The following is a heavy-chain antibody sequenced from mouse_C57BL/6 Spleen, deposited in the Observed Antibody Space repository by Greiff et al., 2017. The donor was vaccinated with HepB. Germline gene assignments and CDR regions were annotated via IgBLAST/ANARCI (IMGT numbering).Heavy chain of an antibody. CDR3: ASYGNYDYYAMDY. CDR2: ISSGGSYT. Sequence: EVKLQESGGDLVKPGGSLKLSCAASGFTFSSYGMSWVRQTPDKRLEWVATISSGGSYTYYPDSVKGRFTISRDNAKNTLYLQMSSLKSEDTAMYYCASYGNYDYYAMDYWGQGTSVTVSS. J-gene: IGHJ4*01. D-gene: IGHD2-1*01. V-gene: IGHV5-6*01. CDR1: GFTFSSYG.